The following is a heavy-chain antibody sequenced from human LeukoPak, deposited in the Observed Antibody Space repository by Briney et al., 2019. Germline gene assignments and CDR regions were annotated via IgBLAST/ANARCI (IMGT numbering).Heavy chain of an antibody. J-gene: IGHJ4*02. Sequence: SETLSLTCTVSGGSINSYYWSWIRQPPGKGLEWIAYTYYSGSTNYNPSLKSRVTISVDTAKNQFSLKLSSVTAADTAVYYCARDGSGYSYGLDYWGQGTLVTVSS. CDR2: TYYSGST. V-gene: IGHV4-59*01. D-gene: IGHD5-18*01. CDR3: ARDGSGYSYGLDY. CDR1: GGSINSYY.